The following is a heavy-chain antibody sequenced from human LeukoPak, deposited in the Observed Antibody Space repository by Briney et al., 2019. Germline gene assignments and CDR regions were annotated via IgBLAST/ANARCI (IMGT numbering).Heavy chain of an antibody. J-gene: IGHJ3*02. CDR3: ARVGDGYHMVHAFDI. Sequence: GGSLRLSCAASGFTFSSYEMNWVRQAPGKGLEWVSYISRSGSTIYYADSVKGRFTNSRDNAKNALYLQMNSLRAEDTAVYYCARVGDGYHMVHAFDIWGQGRMVTVSS. CDR2: ISRSGSTI. CDR1: GFTFSSYE. D-gene: IGHD5-24*01. V-gene: IGHV3-48*03.